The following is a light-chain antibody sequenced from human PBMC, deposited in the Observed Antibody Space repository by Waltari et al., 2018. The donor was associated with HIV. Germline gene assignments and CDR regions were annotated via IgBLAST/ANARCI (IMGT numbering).Light chain of an antibody. CDR1: SNHLGNQG. CDR2: RNN. Sequence: QAGLTQPPSVSKGLRQTATLTCTGNSNHLGNQGSPWLQQDQGHPPKLLSDRNNNRPSGISERLSASRSGNTASLTITGLQPEDEADYDCSAWDTSLNGWVFGGGTKLTVL. J-gene: IGLJ3*02. CDR3: SAWDTSLNGWV. V-gene: IGLV10-54*01.